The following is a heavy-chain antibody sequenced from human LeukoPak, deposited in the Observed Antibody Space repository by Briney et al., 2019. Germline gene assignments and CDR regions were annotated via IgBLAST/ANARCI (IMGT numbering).Heavy chain of an antibody. CDR2: IYPKSGGT. Sequence: ASVEVSCKASGYTFADYYIHWVRQAPGQGLEWMGWIYPKSGGTNSAQKFQGRVTMTRDTSISTAYMELSRLKFDYTAVYYCARVSTSGYRDWLDPWGQGTLVTVSS. D-gene: IGHD3-9*01. J-gene: IGHJ5*02. CDR3: ARVSTSGYRDWLDP. CDR1: GYTFADYY. V-gene: IGHV1-2*02.